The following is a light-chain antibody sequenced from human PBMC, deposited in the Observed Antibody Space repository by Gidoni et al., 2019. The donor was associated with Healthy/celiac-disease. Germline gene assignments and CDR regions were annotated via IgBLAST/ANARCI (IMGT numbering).Light chain of an antibody. CDR3: QQSYSTPYT. J-gene: IGKJ2*01. V-gene: IGKV1-39*01. Sequence: DIQMTQSPSSLSASVGDRVTITCRASQSISTYLNWYQQKPGKAPKLLIYAASSLQSGVPSRFSGSGSGTGFTLTIISLQPEDFATYYCQQSYSTPYTFGQGTKLEIK. CDR1: QSISTY. CDR2: AAS.